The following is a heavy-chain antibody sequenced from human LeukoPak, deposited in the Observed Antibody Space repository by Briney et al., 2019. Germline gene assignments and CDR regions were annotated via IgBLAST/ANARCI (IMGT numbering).Heavy chain of an antibody. J-gene: IGHJ3*02. CDR2: INPNSGGT. CDR3: ARDLGATTLSAFDI. V-gene: IGHV1-2*02. CDR1: GYTFTGYY. Sequence: GASVKVSCKASGYTFTGYYMHWVRQAPGQGLEWMGWINPNSGGTNYAQKFQGRVTMTRDTSISTAYMELSRLRSDDTAVYYCARDLGATTLSAFDIWGQGTMVTVSS. D-gene: IGHD1-26*01.